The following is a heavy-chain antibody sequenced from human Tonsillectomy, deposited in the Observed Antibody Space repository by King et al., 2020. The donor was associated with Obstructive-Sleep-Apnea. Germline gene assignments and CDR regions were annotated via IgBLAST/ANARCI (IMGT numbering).Heavy chain of an antibody. Sequence: VQLQESGPGLVKPSQTLSLTCTVSGASISSGDSYWSWIRQPPGKCLECRGYIYRRGSTYFTPSLNSRVAISVDPSKNQFSLNLRSVTVADTAFYYCARGYASSWYEAYYFDYWGQGTLVTVSS. CDR1: GASISSGDSY. J-gene: IGHJ4*02. CDR2: IYRRGST. V-gene: IGHV4-30-4*01. CDR3: ARGYASSWYEAYYFDY. D-gene: IGHD6-13*01.